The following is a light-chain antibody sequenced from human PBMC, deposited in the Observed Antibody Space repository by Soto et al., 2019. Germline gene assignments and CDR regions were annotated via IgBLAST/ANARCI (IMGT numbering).Light chain of an antibody. J-gene: IGLJ2*01. Sequence: QSALTQPPSASGSLGQSVTISCTGTIGDIGSYYYVSWYQQHPGKAPKLIIYEVSERPSGVPDRFSGSKSGNTASLTVSGLQAGDEADYYCSSYASTKTLVFGGGTKLTVL. CDR3: SSYASTKTLV. V-gene: IGLV2-8*01. CDR2: EVS. CDR1: IGDIGSYYY.